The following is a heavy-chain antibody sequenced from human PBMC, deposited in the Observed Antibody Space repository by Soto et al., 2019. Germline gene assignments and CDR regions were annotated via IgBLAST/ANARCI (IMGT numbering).Heavy chain of an antibody. CDR2: INAGNGNT. D-gene: IGHD2-2*01. CDR1: GYTFTSYA. V-gene: IGHV1-3*01. CDR3: AIGYCSSTSCYAWDYYYCYGMDV. Sequence: GASVKVSCKASGYTFTSYAMHWVRQAPGQRLEWMGWINAGNGNTKYSQKFQGRVTITRDTSASTAYMELSSLRSEDTAVYHCAIGYCSSTSCYAWDYYYCYGMDVWGQGTTVTVSS. J-gene: IGHJ6*02.